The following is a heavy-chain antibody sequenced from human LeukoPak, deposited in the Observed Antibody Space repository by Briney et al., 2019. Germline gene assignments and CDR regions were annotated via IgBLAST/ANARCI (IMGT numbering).Heavy chain of an antibody. Sequence: PSETLSLTCAVYGGSFSGYYWSWIRQPPGKGLEWIGEINHSGSTNYNPSLKSRVTISVDTSKNQFSLKLSSVTAADTPVYYCARYYYDSSGPYWGQGTLVTVSS. CDR3: ARYYYDSSGPY. CDR1: GGSFSGYY. J-gene: IGHJ4*02. D-gene: IGHD3-22*01. CDR2: INHSGST. V-gene: IGHV4-34*01.